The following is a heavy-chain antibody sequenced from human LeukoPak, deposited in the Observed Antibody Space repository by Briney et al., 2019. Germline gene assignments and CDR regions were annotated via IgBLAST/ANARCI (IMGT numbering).Heavy chain of an antibody. J-gene: IGHJ5*02. V-gene: IGHV3-21*01. Sequence: GGSLRLSCAASGFSFSSYSMNWVRQAPGKGLEWVSSISSSSTYIYYADSVKGRFTMSRDNAKNSLYLEMNSLRAEDTALYYCAKVNDDLTIKPWGQGTLVTVSS. CDR2: ISSSSTYI. CDR1: GFSFSSYS. CDR3: AKVNDDLTIKP. D-gene: IGHD5-12*01.